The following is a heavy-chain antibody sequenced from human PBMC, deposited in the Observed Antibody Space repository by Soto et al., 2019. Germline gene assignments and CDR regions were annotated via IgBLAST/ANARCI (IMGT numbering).Heavy chain of an antibody. CDR3: ASGLSTGRPYSGGWYYFAS. J-gene: IGHJ4*02. CDR2: INHSGSA. Sequence: QVQIHQWGAGVLKPSETLSLTCAVSGGSFSGYIWTWIRQTPGKGLQWIGQINHSGSAVYNPSLKTRVTTTTMATNQFSPAMSSVTGAATAVYSCASGLSTGRPYSGGWYYFASWGPGATVTVS. V-gene: IGHV4-34*01. D-gene: IGHD3-10*01. CDR1: GGSFSGYI.